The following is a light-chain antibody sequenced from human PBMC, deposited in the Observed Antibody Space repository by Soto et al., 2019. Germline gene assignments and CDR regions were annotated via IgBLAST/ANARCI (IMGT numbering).Light chain of an antibody. CDR2: GAS. CDR3: QQYKNWPWT. J-gene: IGKJ1*01. CDR1: QFVSNS. V-gene: IGKV3-15*01. Sequence: EIVLTQSPATLSLSPWERDTLSCRASQFVSNSVAWYQQKPGQAHRLLIYGASTRATGIPARFSGSGSGTEFTLTISSLQSEECAVYYCQQYKNWPWTVGQGTKVDIK.